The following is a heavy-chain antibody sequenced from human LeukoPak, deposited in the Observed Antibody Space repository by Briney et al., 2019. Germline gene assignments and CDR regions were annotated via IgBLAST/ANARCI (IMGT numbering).Heavy chain of an antibody. D-gene: IGHD3-9*01. J-gene: IGHJ4*02. V-gene: IGHV4-34*01. CDR3: AREKNDILTGYQINFDY. CDR2: INHSGST. CDR1: GGSFSGYY. Sequence: SETLSLTCAVYGGSFSGYYWSWIRQPPGKGLEWIGEINHSGSTNYNPSLKSRVTISVDTSKNQFSLKLSSVTVADTAVYYCAREKNDILTGYQINFDYWGQGTLVSVSS.